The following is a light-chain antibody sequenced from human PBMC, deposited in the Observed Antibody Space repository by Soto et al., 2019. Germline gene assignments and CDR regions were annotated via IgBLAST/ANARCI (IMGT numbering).Light chain of an antibody. J-gene: IGKJ2*01. CDR3: QESHST. CDR2: AAS. V-gene: IGKV1-39*01. Sequence: DAQMTQSPSSLSASVGDSVTITCRASQSIGTYLDWYQHKPGKAPKLLIYAASSLQRGVQSRFSGSGSGTDFTRTISRLQPEDFANYYCQESHSTFGQGTKLEI. CDR1: QSIGTY.